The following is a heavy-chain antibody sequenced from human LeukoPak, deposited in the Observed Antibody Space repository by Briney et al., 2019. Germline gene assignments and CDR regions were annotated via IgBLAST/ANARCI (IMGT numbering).Heavy chain of an antibody. CDR2: VNPNSGDT. CDR1: GYTFVDHY. D-gene: IGHD6-19*01. CDR3: ARGMTKYYDNSGSDY. V-gene: IGHV1-2*02. J-gene: IGHJ4*02. Sequence: ASVKVSCKASGYTFVDHYMHWVRQAPGQGLEWMGWVNPNSGDTNYAPKFLARVTMTRDTSINTAYMELSRLRSDDTAVYYCARGMTKYYDNSGSDYWGQGSLVTVSS.